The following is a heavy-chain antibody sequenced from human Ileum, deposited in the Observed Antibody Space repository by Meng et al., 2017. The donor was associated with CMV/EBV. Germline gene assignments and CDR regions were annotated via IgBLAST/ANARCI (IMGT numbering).Heavy chain of an antibody. D-gene: IGHD3-3*01. V-gene: IGHV3-21*01. CDR3: ARDWSGVYY. CDR2: ISSTSTFI. Sequence: GESLKISCAASGFTFRSYDMHCVRQAPGKGLQWVSSISSTSTFIYYADSVKGRFTISRDNAKNSLYLQMNSLRAEDTAVYHCARDWSGVYYWGQGTLVTVSS. J-gene: IGHJ4*02. CDR1: GFTFRSYD.